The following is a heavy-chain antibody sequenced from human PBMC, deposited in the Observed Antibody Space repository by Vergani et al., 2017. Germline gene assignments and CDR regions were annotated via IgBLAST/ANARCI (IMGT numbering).Heavy chain of an antibody. D-gene: IGHD6-19*01. V-gene: IGHV3-23*01. Sequence: EVQLLESGGGLVQPGGSLRLSCAASGFTFSSYAMSWVRQAPGKGLEWVSAISGSGGSTYYADSVKGRFTISRDNAKNSLYLQMNSLRAEDTAVYYCASAPSGREAFDIWGQGTMVTVSS. CDR2: ISGSGGST. J-gene: IGHJ3*02. CDR1: GFTFSSYA. CDR3: ASAPSGREAFDI.